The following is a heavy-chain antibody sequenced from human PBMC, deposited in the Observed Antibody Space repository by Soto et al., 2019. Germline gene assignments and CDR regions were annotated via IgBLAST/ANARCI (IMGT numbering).Heavy chain of an antibody. CDR2: ISYDGSNK. CDR3: AKSGGYCSSTSCYLPYYYYGMDV. V-gene: IGHV3-30*18. Sequence: GGSLRLSCAASGFTFSSYGMHWVRQAPGKGLEWVAVISYDGSNKYYADSVKGRFTISRDNSKNTLYLQMNSLRAEDTAVYYCAKSGGYCSSTSCYLPYYYYGMDVWGQGTTVTVSS. CDR1: GFTFSSYG. D-gene: IGHD2-2*01. J-gene: IGHJ6*02.